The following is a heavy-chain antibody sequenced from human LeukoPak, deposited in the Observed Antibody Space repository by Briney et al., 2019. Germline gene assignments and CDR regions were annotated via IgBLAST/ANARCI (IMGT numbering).Heavy chain of an antibody. CDR3: ARDKGLPQAYAI. CDR2: ISYSETT. Sequence: SETLSLTCTVSGGSIRSFYWSCIRQPPGKGLEYIGYISYSETTSYNPSLKSRVTISIDTSKNQFSLKMTSVTAADTAVYYCARDKGLPQAYAIWGQGTMVTVSS. CDR1: GGSIRSFY. V-gene: IGHV4-59*01. J-gene: IGHJ3*02. D-gene: IGHD5/OR15-5a*01.